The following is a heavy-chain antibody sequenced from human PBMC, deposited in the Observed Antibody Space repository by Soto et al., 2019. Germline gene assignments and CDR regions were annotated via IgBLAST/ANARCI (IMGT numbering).Heavy chain of an antibody. D-gene: IGHD5-12*01. Sequence: GGSLRLSCAASGFTFSSYAMHWVRQAPGKGLEWVAVISYDGSNKYYADSVKGRFTISRDNSKNTLYLQMNSLRAEDTAVYYCAKSDSGYDFPEYGDYWVYYYYGMAVWGQGTTVTVSS. V-gene: IGHV3-30-3*01. J-gene: IGHJ6*02. CDR2: ISYDGSNK. CDR1: GFTFSSYA. CDR3: AKSDSGYDFPEYGDYWVYYYYGMAV.